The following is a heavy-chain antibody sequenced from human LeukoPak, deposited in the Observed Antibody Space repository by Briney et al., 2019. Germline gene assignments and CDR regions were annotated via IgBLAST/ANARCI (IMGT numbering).Heavy chain of an antibody. D-gene: IGHD5-18*01. Sequence: SETPSLTCTVSGGSISSYYWSWIRQPAGKGLEWIGRIYTSGSTNYNPSLKSRVTISVDKSKNQFSLKLSSVTGADTAVYYCARGDTAMTLLGNYFDYWGQGTLVTVSS. CDR2: IYTSGST. CDR3: ARGDTAMTLLGNYFDY. J-gene: IGHJ4*02. CDR1: GGSISSYY. V-gene: IGHV4-4*07.